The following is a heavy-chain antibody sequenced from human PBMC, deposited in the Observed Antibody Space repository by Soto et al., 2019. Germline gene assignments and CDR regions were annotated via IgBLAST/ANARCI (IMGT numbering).Heavy chain of an antibody. CDR3: AREVNYYGSGSYSGYNWFDP. CDR1: GGSISSYY. J-gene: IGHJ5*02. V-gene: IGHV4-59*01. CDR2: IYYSGST. Sequence: PSETLSLTCTVSGGSISSYYWSWIRQPPGKGLEWIGYIYYSGSTNYNPSLKSRVTISVDTSKNQFSLKLSSVTAADTAVYYCAREVNYYGSGSYSGYNWFDPWGQGTLVTVSS. D-gene: IGHD3-10*01.